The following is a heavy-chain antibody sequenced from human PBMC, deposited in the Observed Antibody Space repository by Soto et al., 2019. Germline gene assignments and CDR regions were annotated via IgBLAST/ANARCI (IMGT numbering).Heavy chain of an antibody. J-gene: IGHJ4*01. V-gene: IGHV3-74*03. CDR1: GFTFSNYW. CDR2: INSDGADI. D-gene: IGHD1-26*01. Sequence: GGSLRLSCVVSGFTFSNYWMHWVRQAPGQGLVWVSRINSDGADITYADSVKGRFTIPRDNAKNTLYLQMDSLRTEDTAIYYCTTDSHYSGVLVRFDYWGLGTLVTVSS. CDR3: TTDSHYSGVLVRFDY.